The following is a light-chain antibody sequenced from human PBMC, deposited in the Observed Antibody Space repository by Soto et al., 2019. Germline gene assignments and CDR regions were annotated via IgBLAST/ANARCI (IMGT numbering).Light chain of an antibody. J-gene: IGKJ5*01. CDR1: QSININ. CDR3: QQYNNWLIT. V-gene: IGKV3-15*01. Sequence: EIGMTQSPATLSVSPGERATLSFRASQSININLAWYQQKPGQAPRLLIYGASTRATGIPARFSGSGSGTEFTLTISSLQSEDFAVYYCQQYNNWLITFGQGTRLEI. CDR2: GAS.